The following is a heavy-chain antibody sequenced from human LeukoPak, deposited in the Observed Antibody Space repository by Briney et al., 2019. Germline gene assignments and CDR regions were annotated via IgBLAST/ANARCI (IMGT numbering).Heavy chain of an antibody. CDR1: GGSISSSSYY. D-gene: IGHD4-17*01. Sequence: SETLSLTCTVSGGSISSSSYYWGWIRQPPGKGLEWIGSIYYSGSTYYNPSLKSRVTISVDTSKNQFSLKLSSVAAADTAVYYCARDRRVYGDYFFDYWGQGTLVTVSS. J-gene: IGHJ4*02. CDR3: ARDRRVYGDYFFDY. V-gene: IGHV4-39*07. CDR2: IYYSGST.